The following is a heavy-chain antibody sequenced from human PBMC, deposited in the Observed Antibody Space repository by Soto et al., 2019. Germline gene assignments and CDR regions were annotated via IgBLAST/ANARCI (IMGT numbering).Heavy chain of an antibody. CDR1: GGSISSYY. J-gene: IGHJ3*02. CDR3: ARLRDDYGDRRAFDI. V-gene: IGHV4-59*01. Sequence: PSETLSLTCTVSGGSISSYYWSWIRQPPGKGLEWIGYIYYSGSTNYNPSLKSRVTISVDTSKHQFSLKLSSVTAADTAGYYCARLRDDYGDRRAFDIWGQGTMVTVSS. CDR2: IYYSGST. D-gene: IGHD4-17*01.